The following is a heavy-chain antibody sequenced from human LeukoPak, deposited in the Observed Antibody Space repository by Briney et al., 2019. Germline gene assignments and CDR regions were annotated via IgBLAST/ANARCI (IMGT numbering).Heavy chain of an antibody. J-gene: IGHJ4*02. CDR1: GYTFTGYY. V-gene: IGHV1-2*02. CDR2: INPNSGGT. Sequence: ASVRVSCKASGYTFTGYYIHWVRQAPGQGLEWMGWINPNSGGTNYAQKFQGRVTMTRDTSISTAYMELSRLRSDDTAVYYCAKVRYCSGVNCYPDDNWGQGTLVTVSS. D-gene: IGHD2-15*01. CDR3: AKVRYCSGVNCYPDDN.